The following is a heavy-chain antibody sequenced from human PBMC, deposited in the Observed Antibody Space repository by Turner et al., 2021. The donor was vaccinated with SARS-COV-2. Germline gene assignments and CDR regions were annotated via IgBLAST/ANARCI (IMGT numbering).Heavy chain of an antibody. V-gene: IGHV3-21*01. Sequence: EVQLGEAGGGLVKPAGSRRLSCASSGFTFSCYIMNWVPQAPGKGLDWVSSISSSGSYIYYADSVKGRFTISRDNAKNSLYLQMNSLRAEDTAVYYCARSHPDIVATTCDYWGQGTLVTVSS. D-gene: IGHD5-12*01. CDR2: ISSSGSYI. CDR3: ARSHPDIVATTCDY. J-gene: IGHJ4*02. CDR1: GFTFSCYI.